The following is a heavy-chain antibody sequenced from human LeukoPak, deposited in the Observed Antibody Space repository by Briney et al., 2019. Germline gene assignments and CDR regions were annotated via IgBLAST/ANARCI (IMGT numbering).Heavy chain of an antibody. CDR3: ARCQSGLLDY. CDR1: GFTVSSNY. D-gene: IGHD2-15*01. V-gene: IGHV3-53*01. J-gene: IGHJ4*02. Sequence: GGSLRLSCAASGFTVSSNYMSWVRQAPGKGLEWVSVLYSGGSTYADSVKGRFTISRDNSKNTLYLQMNSLRAEDTAVYYCARCQSGLLDYWGQGTLVTVSS. CDR2: LYSGGST.